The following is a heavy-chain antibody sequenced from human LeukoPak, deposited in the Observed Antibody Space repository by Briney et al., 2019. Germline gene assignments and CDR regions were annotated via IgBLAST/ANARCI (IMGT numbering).Heavy chain of an antibody. CDR3: AKYYDGTDYYYPLDYFDY. CDR2: IWSDGSIK. Sequence: GRSLRLSCAASAFSFSSYGMHWVRQAPGKGLEWVAVIWSDGSIKFYGDSVKGRFTISRDNSKNTLYLQMDSLRAEDTAIYYCAKYYDGTDYYYPLDYFDYWGQGTLVTVSS. CDR1: AFSFSSYG. D-gene: IGHD3-22*01. J-gene: IGHJ4*02. V-gene: IGHV3-33*06.